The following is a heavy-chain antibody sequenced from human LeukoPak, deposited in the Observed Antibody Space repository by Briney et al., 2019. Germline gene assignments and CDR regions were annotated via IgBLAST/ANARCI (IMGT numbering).Heavy chain of an antibody. CDR3: ARGIMDYDILTGYSSVYFDY. J-gene: IGHJ4*02. CDR1: GGTFSSYA. D-gene: IGHD3-9*01. CDR2: IIPILGIA. V-gene: IGHV1-69*04. Sequence: SVKVSCKASGGTFSSYAISWVRQAPGQGLEWMGRIIPILGIANYAQKFQGRVTITADKSTSTAYMDLSSLRSEDTAVYYCARGIMDYDILTGYSSVYFDYWGQGTLVTVSS.